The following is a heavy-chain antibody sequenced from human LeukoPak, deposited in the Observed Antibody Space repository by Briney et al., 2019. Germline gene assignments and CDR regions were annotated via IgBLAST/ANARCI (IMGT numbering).Heavy chain of an antibody. CDR3: ARGQPYCSGGSCYPYYFDY. CDR1: GYSISSGYY. D-gene: IGHD2-15*01. CDR2: IYHSGST. Sequence: SETLSLTCTVSGYSISSGYYWGWIRPPPGKGLEWIGSIYHSGSTYYNPSLKSRVTISVDTSKNQFSLKLSSVTAADTAVYYCARGQPYCSGGSCYPYYFDYWGQGTLVTVSS. V-gene: IGHV4-38-2*02. J-gene: IGHJ4*02.